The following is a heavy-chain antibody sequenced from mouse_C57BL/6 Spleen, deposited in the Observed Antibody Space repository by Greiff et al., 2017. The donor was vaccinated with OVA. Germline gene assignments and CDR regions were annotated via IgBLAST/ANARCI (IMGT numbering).Heavy chain of an antibody. V-gene: IGHV1-15*01. Sequence: VQLQQSGAELVRPGASVTLSCKASGYTFTDYEMHWVKQTPVHGLEWIGAIDPETGGTAYNQKFKGKAILTADKSSSTAYMELRSLTSEDSAVYYCTRQYDYYAMDYWGQGTSVTVSS. J-gene: IGHJ4*01. CDR2: IDPETGGT. D-gene: IGHD2-10*02. CDR1: GYTFTDYE. CDR3: TRQYDYYAMDY.